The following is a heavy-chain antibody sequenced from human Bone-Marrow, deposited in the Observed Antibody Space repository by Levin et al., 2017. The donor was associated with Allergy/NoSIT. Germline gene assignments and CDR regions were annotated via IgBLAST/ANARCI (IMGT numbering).Heavy chain of an antibody. Sequence: SETLSLTCTVSGGSISSSPYYWSWIRQPAGKGLEWIGHIYTSGTTKYNPSLKSRVTISVDTSKNQFSLKLSSLTAADTAVYYCAIAGSGSWYGKYYFDFWGQGTLVTVSS. CDR2: IYTSGTT. D-gene: IGHD6-13*01. J-gene: IGHJ4*02. CDR1: GGSISSSPYY. V-gene: IGHV4-61*09. CDR3: AIAGSGSWYGKYYFDF.